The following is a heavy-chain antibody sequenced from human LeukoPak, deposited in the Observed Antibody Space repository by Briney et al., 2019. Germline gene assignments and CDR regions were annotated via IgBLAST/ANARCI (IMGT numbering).Heavy chain of an antibody. Sequence: GESLKIPCKGFGYSFTSYWIGWVRQMPGKGLEWMGIIYPGDSDTRYRPSFQAQVTISADKSISTAYLQWSSLKASDTAMYYCARSPGYSSGWYSCAAVWFDPWGQGTLVTVSS. D-gene: IGHD6-19*01. CDR1: GYSFTSYW. CDR2: IYPGDSDT. V-gene: IGHV5-51*01. J-gene: IGHJ5*02. CDR3: ARSPGYSSGWYSCAAVWFDP.